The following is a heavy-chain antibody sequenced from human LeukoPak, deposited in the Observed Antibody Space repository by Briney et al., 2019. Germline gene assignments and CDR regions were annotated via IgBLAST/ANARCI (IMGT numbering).Heavy chain of an antibody. CDR1: GYTLTELS. CDR3: ATVPRPGGWLKKELLRTSSSLSFDY. D-gene: IGHD1-26*01. V-gene: IGHV1-24*01. CDR2: FDPEDGET. Sequence: ASVKVSCKVSGYTLTELSMHWVRQAPGKGLEWMGGFDPEDGETIYAQKFQGRVTMTEDTSTDTAYMELSSLRSEDTAVYYCATVPRPGGWLKKELLRTSSSLSFDYWGQGTLVTVSS. J-gene: IGHJ4*02.